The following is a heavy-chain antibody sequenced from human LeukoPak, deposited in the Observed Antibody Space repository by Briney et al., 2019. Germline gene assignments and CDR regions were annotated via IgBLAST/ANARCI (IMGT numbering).Heavy chain of an antibody. V-gene: IGHV1-46*01. CDR1: GYTFTTYY. D-gene: IGHD2-21*01. Sequence: ASVKVSCKASGYTFTTYYIHWVRQAPGQGLEWMGIINPDSGSTNYAQNFQGRVTMTRDTSTITVYMELSSLRSEDTAVYYCARDLQARVALYSPDFWGQGTLVTVSS. CDR2: INPDSGST. CDR3: ARDLQARVALYSPDF. J-gene: IGHJ4*02.